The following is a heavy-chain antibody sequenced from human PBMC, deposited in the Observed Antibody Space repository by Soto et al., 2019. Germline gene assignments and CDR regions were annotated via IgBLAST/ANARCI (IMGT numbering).Heavy chain of an antibody. J-gene: IGHJ4*02. V-gene: IGHV2-5*02. CDR3: ARRRGGFGGCWTTPYFDY. D-gene: IGHD6-19*01. CDR2: IYWDDDK. Sequence: QITLKESGPTVVKPTQTLTLTCSLSGFSLNTAGVGVGWIRQPPGKALEWLAVIYWDDDKSWNPALRDRLTIHRDASDDQVVLTVPNMDPVDTGTYYCARRRGGFGGCWTTPYFDYWGQGTLVTVSS. CDR1: GFSLNTAGVG.